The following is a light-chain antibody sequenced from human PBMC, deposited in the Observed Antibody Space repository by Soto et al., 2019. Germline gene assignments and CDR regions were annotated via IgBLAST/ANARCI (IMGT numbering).Light chain of an antibody. V-gene: IGKV1-17*01. CDR1: QGSRND. CDR3: QQYNSYPCT. J-gene: IGKJ1*01. Sequence: PMSQSACSLSASLDERVPSACRTSQGSRNDLAWYQQKPGKAPKRLIYAASSLQSGVPSRFSGSGSGTEFTLTISSLQPDDFATYYCQQYNSYPCTFGQGTKVDIK. CDR2: AAS.